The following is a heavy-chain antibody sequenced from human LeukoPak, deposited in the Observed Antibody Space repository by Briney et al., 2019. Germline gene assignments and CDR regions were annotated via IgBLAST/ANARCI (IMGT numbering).Heavy chain of an antibody. D-gene: IGHD2-8*02. CDR2: INPNSGGT. J-gene: IGHJ4*02. Sequence: ASVKVSCKASGHTFTGYYMHWVRQAPGQGLEWMGWINPNSGGTNYAQKFQGRVTMTRDTSISTAYMELSRLRSDDTAVYYCASSFRTGGGWYDYWGQGTLVTVSS. CDR3: ASSFRTGGGWYDY. V-gene: IGHV1-2*02. CDR1: GHTFTGYY.